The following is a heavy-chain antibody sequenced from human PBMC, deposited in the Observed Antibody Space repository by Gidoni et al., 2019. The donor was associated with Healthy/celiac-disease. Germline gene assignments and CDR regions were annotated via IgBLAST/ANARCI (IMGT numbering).Heavy chain of an antibody. V-gene: IGHV4-34*01. CDR3: ASRAKIAARTNPLGY. D-gene: IGHD6-6*01. CDR1: GGSCSGYY. CDR2: INHSGST. J-gene: IGHJ4*02. Sequence: QVQLQQWGAGLLKPSETLSLTCAVYGGSCSGYYWSWIRQPPGKGLEWIGEINHSGSTNYNPSLKSLVTISVDTSKNQFSLKLSSVTAADTAVYYCASRAKIAARTNPLGYWGQGTLVTVSS.